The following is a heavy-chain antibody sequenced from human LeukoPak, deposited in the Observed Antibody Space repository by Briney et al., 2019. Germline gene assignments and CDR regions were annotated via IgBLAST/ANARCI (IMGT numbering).Heavy chain of an antibody. J-gene: IGHJ4*02. D-gene: IGHD1-26*01. CDR2: IYYSGST. CDR3: ARTVSGSYSGFDY. CDR1: GGSISSGDYY. Sequence: PSETLSLTCTVSGGSISSGDYYWSWTRQPPGKGLEWIGYIYYSGSTYYNPSLKSRVTISVDTSKNQFSLKLSSVTAADTAVYYCARTVSGSYSGFDYWGQGTLVTVSS. V-gene: IGHV4-30-4*01.